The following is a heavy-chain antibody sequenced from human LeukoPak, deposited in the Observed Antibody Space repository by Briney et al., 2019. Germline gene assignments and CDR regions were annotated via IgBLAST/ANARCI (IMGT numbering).Heavy chain of an antibody. CDR1: GFTFSSYG. CDR3: ARDYFGSPSALDY. J-gene: IGHJ4*02. CDR2: ISGSGGST. V-gene: IGHV3-23*01. D-gene: IGHD1-26*01. Sequence: GGSLRLSCAASGFTFSSYGMSWVRQAPGKGLEWVSAISGSGGSTYYADSVKGRFTISRDNSKNTLYLQMNSLRAEDTALYYCARDYFGSPSALDYWGQGTLVTVSS.